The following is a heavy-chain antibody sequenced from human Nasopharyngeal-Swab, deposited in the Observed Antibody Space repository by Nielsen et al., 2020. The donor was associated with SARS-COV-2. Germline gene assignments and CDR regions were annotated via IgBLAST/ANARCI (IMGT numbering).Heavy chain of an antibody. Sequence: ASVKVSCKASGYTFTRYYIHWVRQAPGQGLEWMGIINPGGGSARYSQKFQGRVTMTRDTSTSTVYLELSSLRSEDTAVYYCARDLGGVELTIFGVVIIRAPGYWGQGTLVTVSS. J-gene: IGHJ4*02. CDR3: ARDLGGVELTIFGVVIIRAPGY. D-gene: IGHD3-3*01. V-gene: IGHV1-46*01. CDR1: GYTFTRYY. CDR2: INPGGGSA.